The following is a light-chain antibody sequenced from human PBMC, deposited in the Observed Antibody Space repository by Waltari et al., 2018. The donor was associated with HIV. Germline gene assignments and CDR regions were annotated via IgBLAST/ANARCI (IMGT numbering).Light chain of an antibody. CDR2: EVN. V-gene: IGLV2-8*01. CDR3: SSYGGTDTYV. CDR1: RSDVGAYDY. Sequence: SALNQPPSASGSVGQSVSISCTGTRSDVGAYDYVSWYQQHPGKAPKVIIYEVNKRPSGVPHRFSGSKSGNTASLTVAGLQADVEADYFCSSYGGTDTYVFGSGTKVSVL. J-gene: IGLJ1*01.